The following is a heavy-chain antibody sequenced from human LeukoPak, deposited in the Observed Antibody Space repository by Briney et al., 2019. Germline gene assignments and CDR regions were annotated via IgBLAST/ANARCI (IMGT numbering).Heavy chain of an antibody. J-gene: IGHJ4*02. Sequence: SQTLSLTCAVPGGSISSGGYSWSRIRQPPGKGLEWIGYIYHSGSTYYDPSLKSRVTISVDRSKNQFSLKLSSVTAADTAVYYCARADYYGSGATVDYWGQGTLVTVSS. CDR3: ARADYYGSGATVDY. CDR1: GGSISSGGYS. D-gene: IGHD3-10*01. V-gene: IGHV4-30-2*01. CDR2: IYHSGST.